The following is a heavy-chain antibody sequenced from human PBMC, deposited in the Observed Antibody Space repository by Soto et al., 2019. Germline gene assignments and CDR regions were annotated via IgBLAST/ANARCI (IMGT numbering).Heavy chain of an antibody. CDR1: GYTFASYG. J-gene: IGHJ4*02. CDR2: ISNGKI. Sequence: QVQLVQSGAEVKKTGASVKVSCKTSGYTFASYGITWVRQDPGQGLEWMGWISNGKIIYAQNFQGRVTMTRETSTSTAYMELRSLTSDDTAVYYCARASGGGYDTKNDYWGQGTLVTVSS. V-gene: IGHV1-18*01. D-gene: IGHD5-12*01. CDR3: ARASGGGYDTKNDY.